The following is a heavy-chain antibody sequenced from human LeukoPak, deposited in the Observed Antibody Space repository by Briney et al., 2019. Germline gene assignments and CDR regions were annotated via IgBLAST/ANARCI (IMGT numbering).Heavy chain of an antibody. V-gene: IGHV3-72*01. J-gene: IGHJ4*02. CDR1: GCTLSDHY. CDR2: IRNKAGGDTT. Sequence: GGSLRLSCAASGCTLSDHYMDWVRQAPGKGLEWVGRIRNKAGGDTTQYAASVKGRFLISRDDSKNSLYLQMNSLRTEDTAVYYCAREYSSSSYVELRGQGTLVIVSS. D-gene: IGHD6-6*01. CDR3: AREYSSSSYVEL.